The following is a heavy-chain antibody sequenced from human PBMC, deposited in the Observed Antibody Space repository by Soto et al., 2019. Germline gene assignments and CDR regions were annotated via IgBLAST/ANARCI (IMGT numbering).Heavy chain of an antibody. CDR3: AKYSTTAPSRYFDF. D-gene: IGHD1-1*01. CDR1: GFTFNSYA. CDR2: IGSGTGEI. J-gene: IGHJ4*02. V-gene: IGHV3-23*01. Sequence: GRTLRLSCAASGFTFNSYAVAWIRQAPGKGLEWVSVIGSGTGEIQYADSGKGRLIIARDNSKNTLYLHMNSLTAEDTAIYYCAKYSTTAPSRYFDFWGQGTLVTVSS.